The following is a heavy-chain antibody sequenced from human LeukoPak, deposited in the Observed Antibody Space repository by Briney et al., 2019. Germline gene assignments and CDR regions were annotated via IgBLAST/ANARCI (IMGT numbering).Heavy chain of an antibody. CDR1: GGTFSSYA. Sequence: GASVKVSCKASGGTFSSYAISWVRQAPGQGLEWMGGIIPIFGTANYAQKFQGRVTITTDESTSTAYMELSSLRSEDTAVYYCARHATLTDSSGYLENYFDYWGQGTLVTDSS. J-gene: IGHJ4*02. V-gene: IGHV1-69*05. CDR2: IIPIFGTA. D-gene: IGHD3-22*01. CDR3: ARHATLTDSSGYLENYFDY.